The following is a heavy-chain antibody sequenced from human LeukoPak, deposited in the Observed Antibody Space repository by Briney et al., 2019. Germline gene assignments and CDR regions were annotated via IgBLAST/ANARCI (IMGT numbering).Heavy chain of an antibody. Sequence: GASVKVSCKASGYTFTHYYMHWVRQAPGQGREGMGWINLNSRGTNYAQKFQGRVTMTRDTSISTAYMELSRLRSDDTAVYYCARGGIPVYYYSMHVWGKGTTVTISS. CDR2: INLNSRGT. V-gene: IGHV1-2*02. CDR3: ARGGIPVYYYSMHV. D-gene: IGHD5-12*01. CDR1: GYTFTHYY. J-gene: IGHJ6*03.